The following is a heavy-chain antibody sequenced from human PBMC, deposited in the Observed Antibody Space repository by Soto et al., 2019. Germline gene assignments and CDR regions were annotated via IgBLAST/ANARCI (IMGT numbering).Heavy chain of an antibody. CDR3: ARDLGHITIFGVVTTPSDY. J-gene: IGHJ4*02. CDR1: GYTFTSYG. CDR2: ISAYNGNT. D-gene: IGHD3-3*01. V-gene: IGHV1-18*01. Sequence: GASVKVSCKASGYTFTSYGISWARQAPGQGLERKGWISAYNGNTNYAQKLQGRVTMTTDTSTSTAYMELRSLRSDDTAVYYCARDLGHITIFGVVTTPSDYWGQGTLVTVSS.